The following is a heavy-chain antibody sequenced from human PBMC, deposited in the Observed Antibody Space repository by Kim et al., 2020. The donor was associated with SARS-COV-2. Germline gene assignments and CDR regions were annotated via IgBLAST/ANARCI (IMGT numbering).Heavy chain of an antibody. V-gene: IGHV3-7*05. CDR1: GLTFSDYW. CDR2: IKQDGSET. D-gene: IGHD6-19*01. CDR3: AAGRGWLIDC. Sequence: GGSLRLSCAASGLTFSDYWVNWVRQAPGKGLEWVANIKQDGSETNYVDSVKGRFTLPRDNAKNLVFLEVNTLTADDPAVYFCAAGRGWLIDCWSQGTLVTVSS. J-gene: IGHJ4*02.